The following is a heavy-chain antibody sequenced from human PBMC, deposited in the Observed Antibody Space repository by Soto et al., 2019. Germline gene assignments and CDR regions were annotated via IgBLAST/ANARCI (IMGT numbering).Heavy chain of an antibody. D-gene: IGHD6-13*01. V-gene: IGHV3-48*01. J-gene: IGHJ5*02. Sequence: GGSLRLSCSASGFTFSSYSMNWVRQAPGKGLEWVSYISSSSSTIYYADSVKGRFTISRDNAKNSLYLQMNSLRAEDTAVYYCARHPERIAQIGWFDPWGQGTLVTVSS. CDR1: GFTFSSYS. CDR3: ARHPERIAQIGWFDP. CDR2: ISSSSSTI.